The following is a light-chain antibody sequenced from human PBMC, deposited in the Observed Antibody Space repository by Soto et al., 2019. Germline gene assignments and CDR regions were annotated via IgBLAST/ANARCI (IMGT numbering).Light chain of an antibody. CDR2: GAS. J-gene: IGKJ5*01. CDR1: QTINNN. CDR3: QQYNAWPIT. V-gene: IGKV3-15*01. Sequence: VMTQAPATLSVSPGERATLSCRASQTINNNVAWYQLKDGQVPRLVIYGASTRAAGIPARFRGGGSGADFTLTITSLQSEDFAIYYCQQYNAWPITFGQGTRLEIK.